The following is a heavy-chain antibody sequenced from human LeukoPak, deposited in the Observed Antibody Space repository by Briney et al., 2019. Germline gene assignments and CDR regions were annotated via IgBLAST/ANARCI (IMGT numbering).Heavy chain of an antibody. J-gene: IGHJ6*04. CDR1: GFTFSSYS. CDR2: ISSSSSYI. V-gene: IGHV3-21*01. Sequence: AGGSLRLSCAASGFTFSSYSTNWVRQAPGKGLEWVSSISSSSSYIYYADSVKGRFTISRDNAKNSLYLQMNSLRAGDTAVYYCAELGITMIGGVWGKGTTVTISS. D-gene: IGHD3-10*02. CDR3: AELGITMIGGV.